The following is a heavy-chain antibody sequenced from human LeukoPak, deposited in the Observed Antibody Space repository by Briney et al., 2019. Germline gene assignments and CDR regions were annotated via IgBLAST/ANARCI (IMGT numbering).Heavy chain of an antibody. CDR3: ARDKGGYSLY. CDR1: GFTFSSNS. CDR2: ISSSSRTI. Sequence: GGSLRLSCAASGFTFSSNSMNWVRQAPGKGLEWVSYISSSSRTIHYADSVKGRFTISRDNAKKSLYLQMNSLRDEDTAVYYCARDKGGYSLYWGQGTLVTVSS. J-gene: IGHJ4*02. V-gene: IGHV3-48*02. D-gene: IGHD5-18*01.